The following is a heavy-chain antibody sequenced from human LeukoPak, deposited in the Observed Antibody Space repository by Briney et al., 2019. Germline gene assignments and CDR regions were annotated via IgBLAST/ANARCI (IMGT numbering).Heavy chain of an antibody. Sequence: GSLRLSCAASGFTFSSYAMSWIRQPPGKGLEWIGYIYYSGITNYNPSLKSRVTISVDTSKNQFSLKLSSVTAADTAVYYCAREGVSAYYYYMDVWGKGTTVTVSS. CDR2: IYYSGIT. J-gene: IGHJ6*03. CDR1: GFTFSSYA. D-gene: IGHD3-10*01. CDR3: AREGVSAYYYYMDV. V-gene: IGHV4-59*01.